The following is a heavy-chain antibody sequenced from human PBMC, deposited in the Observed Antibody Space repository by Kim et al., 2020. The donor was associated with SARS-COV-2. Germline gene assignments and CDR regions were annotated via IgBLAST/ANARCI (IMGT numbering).Heavy chain of an antibody. J-gene: IGHJ4*02. CDR3: ARLPHDSSGYVDC. D-gene: IGHD3-22*01. CDR1: GGSISSSFNY. Sequence: LETLSLTCTVSGGSISSSFNYWGWIRQPPGKGLEWIGSVYHSGSTYDSPSLKSRVTVSVDTSKNEFSLKVTSVTAADTAVYFCARLPHDSSGYVDCWGQGILVTVSS. CDR2: VYHSGST. V-gene: IGHV4-39*01.